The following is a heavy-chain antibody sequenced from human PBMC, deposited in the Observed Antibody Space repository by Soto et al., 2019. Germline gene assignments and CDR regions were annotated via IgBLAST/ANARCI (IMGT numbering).Heavy chain of an antibody. Sequence: PSQTLSLTCAISGDSVSSNSAAWNWIRQSPSRGLEWLGRTYYRSKWYNDYAVSVKSRITINPDISKNQFSLQLNSVTPEDTAVYYCAREAPSLITGTTLFDYWGQGTLVTVSS. CDR3: AREAPSLITGTTLFDY. V-gene: IGHV6-1*01. CDR1: GDSVSSNSAA. D-gene: IGHD1-7*01. J-gene: IGHJ4*02. CDR2: TYYRSKWYN.